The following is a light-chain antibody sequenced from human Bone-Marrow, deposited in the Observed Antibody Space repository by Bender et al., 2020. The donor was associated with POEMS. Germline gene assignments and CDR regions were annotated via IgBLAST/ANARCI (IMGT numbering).Light chain of an antibody. CDR1: SIGRNP. V-gene: IGLV2-8*01. J-gene: IGLJ2*01. Sequence: QSVLTQPPSASGTPGQRVTISCSGGSIGRNPINWYQQHPGKAPKLVTYEVSKRPSGVPDRFSGSKSGNTASLTVSGLQAEDEADYYCSSYAGSSGVVFGGGTKLTVL. CDR2: EVS. CDR3: SSYAGSSGVV.